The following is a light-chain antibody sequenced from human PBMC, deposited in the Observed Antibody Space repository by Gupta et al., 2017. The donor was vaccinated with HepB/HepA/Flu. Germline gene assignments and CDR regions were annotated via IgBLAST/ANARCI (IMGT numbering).Light chain of an antibody. CDR1: SSNIGAAYD. CDR3: QSYDTSLTSWI. CDR2: ANN. J-gene: IGLJ2*01. Sequence: SVLTQPPSVSVAPGHRVTISCTGSSSNIGAAYDVHWYYQVPGTAPKLVIYANNNRPSGVSDRFSGSKSGTSASLAITGLRAEDEVVYFCQSYDTSLTSWIFGGGTKLTVL. V-gene: IGLV1-40*01.